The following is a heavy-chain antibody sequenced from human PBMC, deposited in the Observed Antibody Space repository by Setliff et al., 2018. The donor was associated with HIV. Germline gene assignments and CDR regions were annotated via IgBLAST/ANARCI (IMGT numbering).Heavy chain of an antibody. CDR2: IYFTGSS. D-gene: IGHD4-17*01. Sequence: SETLSLTCTVSGGSISTYYWSWIRQPPGKGLEWIGSIYFTGSSDNNPSLKSRVTLSVDTSKNQFSLKLSSVTAADTAVYYCARVQMAYAAFDVWGQGTMVTVSS. J-gene: IGHJ3*01. V-gene: IGHV4-59*01. CDR3: ARVQMAYAAFDV. CDR1: GGSISTYY.